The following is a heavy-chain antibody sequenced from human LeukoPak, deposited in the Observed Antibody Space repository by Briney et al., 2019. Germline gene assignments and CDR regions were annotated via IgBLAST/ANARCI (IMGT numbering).Heavy chain of an antibody. CDR3: AKGGAQQAVYYYDY. Sequence: PGGSLRLSCAASGFTFSSYAMHWVRQAPGKGLEWVSAISGGGGSTYYADSVKGRFTISRDNSKNTVYLQMNSLTAEDTAVYYCAKGGAQQAVYYYDYWGQGTLVTVSS. CDR1: GFTFSSYA. V-gene: IGHV3-23*01. D-gene: IGHD6-19*01. CDR2: ISGGGGST. J-gene: IGHJ4*02.